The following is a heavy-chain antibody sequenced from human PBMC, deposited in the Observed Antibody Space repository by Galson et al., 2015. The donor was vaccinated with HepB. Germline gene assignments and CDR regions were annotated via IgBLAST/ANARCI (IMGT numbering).Heavy chain of an antibody. Sequence: SVKVSCKASGYSLTTYNMQWVRQAPGQRLEWMGWINVGNGDTEYSQRSQDRVTITRDTSASTAYMELSSLRSEDTAVYYCARYRYPDGFDIWGQGTMVTVSS. CDR2: INVGNGDT. CDR3: ARYRYPDGFDI. V-gene: IGHV1-3*01. J-gene: IGHJ3*02. D-gene: IGHD3-16*02. CDR1: GYSLTTYN.